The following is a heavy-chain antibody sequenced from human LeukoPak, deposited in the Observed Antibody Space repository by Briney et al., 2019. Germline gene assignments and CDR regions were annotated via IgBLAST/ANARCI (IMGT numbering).Heavy chain of an antibody. CDR3: TRGGYSSSLYDY. Sequence: ASVKVSFKASGYTFAAYYIHWVRQAPGQGLEWMGWINPINPNSDDVRYAQNFRGRVTMTRDTSISTAYMELSSLTSDDTALYYCTRGGYSSSLYDYWGQGTLVTVSS. D-gene: IGHD6-13*01. CDR2: INPINPNSDDV. V-gene: IGHV1-2*02. J-gene: IGHJ4*02. CDR1: GYTFAAYY.